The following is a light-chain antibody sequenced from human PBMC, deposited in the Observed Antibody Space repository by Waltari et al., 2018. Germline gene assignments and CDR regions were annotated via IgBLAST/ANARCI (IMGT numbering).Light chain of an antibody. J-gene: IGKJ4*01. Sequence: EIVLTQSPGTLSLSPGERATLSCRASPSVRSSYLAWYQQKPGQAPRLLIYGASSRATDIPDRFSGSGSGTDFTLTISRLEPEDFAVYYCQQYGSSPLTFGGGTKVEIK. CDR1: PSVRSSY. CDR3: QQYGSSPLT. V-gene: IGKV3-20*01. CDR2: GAS.